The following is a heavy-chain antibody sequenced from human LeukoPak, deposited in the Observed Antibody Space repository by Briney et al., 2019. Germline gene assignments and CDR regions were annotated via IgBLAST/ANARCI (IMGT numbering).Heavy chain of an antibody. J-gene: IGHJ4*02. V-gene: IGHV3-30*18. Sequence: PGGSLRLSCVASGFTFNTYGIHWVRQAPGKGLEWVAGISVDGNNKDYSDSVKGRFTTSRDNSKNTLYLQMNSLRAEDTAVYYCAKAAYCTSTSCHFSGYAQRPLDSWGQGTLVTVSS. CDR3: AKAAYCTSTSCHFSGYAQRPLDS. CDR1: GFTFNTYG. CDR2: ISVDGNNK. D-gene: IGHD2-2*01.